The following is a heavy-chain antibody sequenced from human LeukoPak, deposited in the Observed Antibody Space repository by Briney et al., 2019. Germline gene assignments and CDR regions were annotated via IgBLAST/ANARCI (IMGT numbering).Heavy chain of an antibody. CDR3: AAPSRYSSSWYSLFA. CDR2: IVVGSGNT. J-gene: IGHJ5*02. Sequence: ASVKVSCKASGFTFTSSAVQWVRQARGQRLEWIGWIVVGSGNTNYAQKFQERVTITRDMSTSTAYMELSSLRSEDTAVYYCAAPSRYSSSWYSLFAWGQGTLVTVSS. CDR1: GFTFTSSA. V-gene: IGHV1-58*01. D-gene: IGHD6-13*01.